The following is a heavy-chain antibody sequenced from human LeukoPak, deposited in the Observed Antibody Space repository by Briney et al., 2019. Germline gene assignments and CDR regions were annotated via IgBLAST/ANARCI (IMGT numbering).Heavy chain of an antibody. CDR2: ISPYNGDT. Sequence: GASVRVSCKPSGYTFTKYGISWVRQAPGQGLEWMGWISPYNGDTKFAQRLQGRLTMTTDTSATTVYMELKSLKYDDTAVYYCARTGQREVIFMDHWGQGTLVTVSS. V-gene: IGHV1-18*01. J-gene: IGHJ4*02. D-gene: IGHD3-3*02. CDR3: ARTGQREVIFMDH. CDR1: GYTFTKYG.